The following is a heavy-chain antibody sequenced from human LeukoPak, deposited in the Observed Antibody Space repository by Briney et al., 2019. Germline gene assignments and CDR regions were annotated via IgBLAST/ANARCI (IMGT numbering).Heavy chain of an antibody. D-gene: IGHD4-17*01. Sequence: SETLSLTCTVSGGSISSNNYYWGWIRQPPGKGLEWIGSIYYSGSTYYNPSLKSRVTISVDTSKNQFSLKLSSVTAADTAVYYCARHPIYTDYASGRYYFDYWGQGTLVTVSS. V-gene: IGHV4-39*01. CDR3: ARHPIYTDYASGRYYFDY. CDR1: GGSISSNNYY. J-gene: IGHJ4*02. CDR2: IYYSGST.